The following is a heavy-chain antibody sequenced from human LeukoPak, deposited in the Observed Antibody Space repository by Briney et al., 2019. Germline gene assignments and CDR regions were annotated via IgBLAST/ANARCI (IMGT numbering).Heavy chain of an antibody. Sequence: PSETLSLTCTVSGGSISSSSYYWGWIRQPPGKGLEWIGSIYYSGSTYYNPSLKSRVTISVDTSKNQFSLKLSSVTAADTAVYYCARASPVDTAMVEAWGQGTLVTVSS. J-gene: IGHJ5*02. CDR1: GGSISSSSYY. V-gene: IGHV4-39*07. CDR2: IYYSGST. CDR3: ARASPVDTAMVEA. D-gene: IGHD5-18*01.